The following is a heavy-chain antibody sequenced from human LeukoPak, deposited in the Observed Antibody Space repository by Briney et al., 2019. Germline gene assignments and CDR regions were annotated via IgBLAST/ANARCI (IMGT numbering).Heavy chain of an antibody. D-gene: IGHD1-14*01. V-gene: IGHV3-23*01. CDR1: GLTFSIYA. J-gene: IGHJ4*02. Sequence: GGSLRLSCAASGLTFSIYAMSWARHAPGKGLECVSAISGSGGSTHYADYVKGRFTISRDHSKNTLYLQMNSLRAEDTAVYYCARSRKEYFDYWGQGTLVTVSS. CDR3: ARSRKEYFDY. CDR2: ISGSGGST.